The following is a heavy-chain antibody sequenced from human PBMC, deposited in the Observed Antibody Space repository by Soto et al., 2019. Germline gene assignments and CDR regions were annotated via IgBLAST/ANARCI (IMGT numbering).Heavy chain of an antibody. CDR3: ARDLGFGESPPPPELYYYGMDV. CDR2: IWYDGSNK. J-gene: IGHJ6*02. CDR1: GFTFSSYG. D-gene: IGHD3-10*01. Sequence: GGSLRLSCAASGFTFSSYGMHWVRQAPGKGLEWVAVIWYDGSNKYYADSVKGRFTISRDNSKNTLYLQMNSLRAEDTAVYYCARDLGFGESPPPPELYYYGMDVWGQGTTVTVSS. V-gene: IGHV3-33*01.